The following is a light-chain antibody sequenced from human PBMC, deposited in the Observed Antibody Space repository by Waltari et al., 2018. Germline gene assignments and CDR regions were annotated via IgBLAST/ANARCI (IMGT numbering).Light chain of an antibody. CDR2: YDD. V-gene: IGLV1-36*01. Sequence: SVLTQPPSLSEAPKQRVTISCSGSSSNIGNTAVNLYQQLPGKSPKLLIYYDDLLSSGVSDRFSGSKSGTSASLAISGLQSEDEADYYCAVWDDTVSGYVFGSGTKVTVL. J-gene: IGLJ1*01. CDR3: AVWDDTVSGYV. CDR1: SSNIGNTA.